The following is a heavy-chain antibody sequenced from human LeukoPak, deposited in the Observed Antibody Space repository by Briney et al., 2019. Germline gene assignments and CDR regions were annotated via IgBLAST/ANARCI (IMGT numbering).Heavy chain of an antibody. Sequence: PGGSLRLSCTASGFTVSSDYMSWVRQAPGKGLEWVSVVYSGGNTYYADSVKGRFTISRDNPKNTLYLQMNSLRAEDTAVYYCAREPPGGGFDYWGQGTLVTVSS. CDR1: GFTVSSDY. CDR2: VYSGGNT. V-gene: IGHV3-66*01. J-gene: IGHJ4*02. D-gene: IGHD3-16*01. CDR3: AREPPGGGFDY.